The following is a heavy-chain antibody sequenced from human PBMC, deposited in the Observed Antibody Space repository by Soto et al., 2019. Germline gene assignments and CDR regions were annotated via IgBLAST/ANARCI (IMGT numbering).Heavy chain of an antibody. V-gene: IGHV4-59*01. D-gene: IGHD3-16*01. Sequence: PSETLSLPWTVSDGSLSRYYWGWIRQPPGKGLEWIGYIFYSGSTNYNPSLKSRVKLSVDTPKNQFTLKLSSVTAADPAVYSCARGWAIRAVGRGGDWGQGTLVTVAS. CDR1: DGSLSRYY. CDR2: IFYSGST. CDR3: ARGWAIRAVGRGGD. J-gene: IGHJ4*02.